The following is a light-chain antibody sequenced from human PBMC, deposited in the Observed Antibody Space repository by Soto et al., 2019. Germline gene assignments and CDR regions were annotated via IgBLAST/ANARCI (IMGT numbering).Light chain of an antibody. V-gene: IGLV2-14*01. J-gene: IGLJ1*01. Sequence: QSALTQPASVSGSPGQSITISCTGTSSDVGGYNYVSWYQQHPGKAPKLMIYEVSNRPSGVSNRFSGSKSGNTASLTISGLQAEDEADSYCSSYTSSSTFYVFGTGTKVTVL. CDR2: EVS. CDR3: SSYTSSSTFYV. CDR1: SSDVGGYNY.